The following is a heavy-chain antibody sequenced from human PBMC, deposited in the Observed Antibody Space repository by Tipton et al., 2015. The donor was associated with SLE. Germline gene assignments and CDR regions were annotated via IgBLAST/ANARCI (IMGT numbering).Heavy chain of an antibody. CDR1: GFTFSDYY. D-gene: IGHD2-15*01. J-gene: IGHJ4*02. CDR2: ISSSGSTI. CDR3: ARKRRYCSGGSCYSFDY. Sequence: SLRLSCAASGFTFSDYYMSWIRQAPGKGLEWVSYISSSGSTIYYADSVKGRFTISRDNAKNSLYLQMNSLRAEDTAVYYCARKRRYCSGGSCYSFDYWGQGTLVTVSS. V-gene: IGHV3-11*04.